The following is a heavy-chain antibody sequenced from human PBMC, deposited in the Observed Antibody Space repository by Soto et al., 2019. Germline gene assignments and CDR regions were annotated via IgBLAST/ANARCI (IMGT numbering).Heavy chain of an antibody. D-gene: IGHD2-15*01. J-gene: IGHJ5*02. V-gene: IGHV3-11*06. CDR2: ISPGSRYP. CDR1: GFTFGDSY. Sequence: GGSLRLSCAVSGFTFGDSYMSWIRQAPGKGLEWLSYISPGSRYPAYADSVKGRFTIYRDNARRSLFLQMTSLTAEDTAMYYCVRGGGGGLFDPWGQGTMVTVSS. CDR3: VRGGGGGLFDP.